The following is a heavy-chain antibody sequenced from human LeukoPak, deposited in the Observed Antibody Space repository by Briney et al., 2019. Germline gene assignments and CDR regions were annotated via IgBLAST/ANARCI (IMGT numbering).Heavy chain of an antibody. Sequence: SETLSLTCTVSGGSISSYYWSWIRQPPGKGLDWIGYIYTSGSTNYNPSLKSRVTISVDTSKNQFSLKLSSVTAADTAVYYCARHKLYYYYYMDVWGKGTTVTVSS. CDR1: GGSISSYY. J-gene: IGHJ6*03. V-gene: IGHV4-4*09. CDR2: IYTSGST. CDR3: ARHKLYYYYYMDV. D-gene: IGHD1-7*01.